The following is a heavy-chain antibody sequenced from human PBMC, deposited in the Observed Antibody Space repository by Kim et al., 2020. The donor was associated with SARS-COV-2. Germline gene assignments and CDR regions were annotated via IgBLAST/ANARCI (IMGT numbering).Heavy chain of an antibody. V-gene: IGHV3-23*01. Sequence: GGSLRLSCAASGFTFSSYAMSWVRQAPGKGLEWVSAISGSGGSTYYADSVKGRFTISRDNSKNTLYLQMNSLRAEDTAVYYCAKLTVLLWFGDSQIDYWGQGTLVTVSS. J-gene: IGHJ4*02. CDR3: AKLTVLLWFGDSQIDY. CDR2: ISGSGGST. CDR1: GFTFSSYA. D-gene: IGHD3-10*01.